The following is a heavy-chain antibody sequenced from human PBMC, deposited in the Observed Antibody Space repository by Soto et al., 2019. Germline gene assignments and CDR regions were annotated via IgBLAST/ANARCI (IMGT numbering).Heavy chain of an antibody. J-gene: IGHJ4*02. CDR1: GGTFSSYA. CDR2: INAGNGNT. Sequence: ASVKVSCKASGGTFSSYAISWVRQAPGQGLEWMGWINAGNGNTKYSQKFQGRVTITRDTSASTAYMELSSLRSEDTAVYYCARSIVVVTALDYWGQGTLVTVSS. D-gene: IGHD2-21*02. V-gene: IGHV1-3*01. CDR3: ARSIVVVTALDY.